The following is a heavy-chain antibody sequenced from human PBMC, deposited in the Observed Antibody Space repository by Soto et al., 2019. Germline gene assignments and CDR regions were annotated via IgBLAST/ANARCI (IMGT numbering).Heavy chain of an antibody. CDR2: INVGNGNT. J-gene: IGHJ6*04. D-gene: IGHD3-10*01. Sequence: QVQLVQSGAEVKKPGASVTVSCKASGYTFTIYEIYWVRQAPGQKLEWMGLINVGNGNTKYSEKFQGRVTITKDTSGSTAYMELSGLTSEDTAVYYCARNYHGLGVWGKGTTVTVSS. V-gene: IGHV1-3*01. CDR3: ARNYHGLGV. CDR1: GYTFTIYE.